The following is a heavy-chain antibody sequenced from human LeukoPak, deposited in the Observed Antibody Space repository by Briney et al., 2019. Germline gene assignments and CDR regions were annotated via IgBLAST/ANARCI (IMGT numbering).Heavy chain of an antibody. D-gene: IGHD3-10*01. CDR3: ARHEGIGYYGSGSLDY. CDR1: GYSFTSYW. CDR2: IYPGDSDT. Sequence: GESLKISCKGSGYSFTSYWIGWVRQMPGKGLEWMGIIYPGDSDTRYSPSFQGQVTISADKSISTAYLQWSSLKASDTAMYYCARHEGIGYYGSGSLDYWGQGTLVTASS. V-gene: IGHV5-51*01. J-gene: IGHJ4*02.